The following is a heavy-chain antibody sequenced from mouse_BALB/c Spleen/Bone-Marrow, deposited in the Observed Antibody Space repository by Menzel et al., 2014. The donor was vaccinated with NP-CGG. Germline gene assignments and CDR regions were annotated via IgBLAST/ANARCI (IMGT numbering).Heavy chain of an antibody. V-gene: IGHV1-59*01. Sequence: QVQLQQSGPELVRPGTSVKMSCKASGYTFTSYWTHWVKQRPGQGLEWIGMIDPSNSESRLNQKFKDKATLNVDKSSNTAYMQLSSVTSEDSAVYYCARLDGNYRNYFDYWGQSTSLTVSS. CDR1: GYTFTSYW. CDR3: ARLDGNYRNYFDY. D-gene: IGHD2-1*01. J-gene: IGHJ2*02. CDR2: IDPSNSES.